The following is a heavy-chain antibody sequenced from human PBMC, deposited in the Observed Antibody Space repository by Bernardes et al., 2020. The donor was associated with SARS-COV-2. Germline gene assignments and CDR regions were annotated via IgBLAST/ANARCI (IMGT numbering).Heavy chain of an antibody. CDR3: ARERKGDSSGVGY. CDR1: GFTFNTHG. J-gene: IGHJ4*02. CDR2: IWADGNKK. D-gene: IGHD3-22*01. V-gene: IGHV3-33*01. Sequence: GGSLRLSCAASGFTFNTHGMHWVRQAPGKGLEWVAVIWADGNKKYYGDSVRGRFTISRDNSKNTLYLQMNSLSAEDTAVYYCARERKGDSSGVGYWGQGALVTVSS.